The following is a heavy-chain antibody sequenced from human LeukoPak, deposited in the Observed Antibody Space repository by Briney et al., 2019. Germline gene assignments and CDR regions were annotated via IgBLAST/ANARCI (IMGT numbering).Heavy chain of an antibody. D-gene: IGHD7-27*01. CDR2: ISYDGNNK. CDR3: ANNRNWGSYYYYGMDV. CDR1: GFTFSSNG. Sequence: PGRSLRLSCAASGFTFSSNGMHWVRQAPGKGLEWVTVISYDGNNKYYADSVKGRFTISRDNSKNTLYLQMNSLRAEDTAVYYCANNRNWGSYYYYGMDVWGQGTTVTVSS. V-gene: IGHV3-30*18. J-gene: IGHJ6*02.